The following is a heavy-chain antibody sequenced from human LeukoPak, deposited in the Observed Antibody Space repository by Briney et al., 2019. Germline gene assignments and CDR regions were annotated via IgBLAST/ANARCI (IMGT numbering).Heavy chain of an antibody. J-gene: IGHJ4*02. CDR2: IYYSGST. D-gene: IGHD2-2*01. CDR3: ARDSRKNYCSSTSCYEGALFDY. V-gene: IGHV4-59*01. Sequence: SETLSLTCTVSGGSISSYYWSWIRQPPGKGLEWIGYIYYSGSTNYNPSLKSRVTISVDTSKNQFSLTLSSVTAADTAVYYCARDSRKNYCSSTSCYEGALFDYWGQGTLVTVSS. CDR1: GGSISSYY.